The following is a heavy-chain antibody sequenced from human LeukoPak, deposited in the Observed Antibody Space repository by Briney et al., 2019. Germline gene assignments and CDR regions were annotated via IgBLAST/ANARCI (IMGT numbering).Heavy chain of an antibody. Sequence: GGSLRLSCAASGFTFSSYAMSWVRLAPGKGLEWVSTIRGSGHSTYYADSVKGRFTISRDNSKNTLYLQMNSLRVEDTAVYFGAKHYDSSAYYYFDYWGQGTLVTVSS. CDR2: IRGSGHST. CDR1: GFTFSSYA. CDR3: AKHYDSSAYYYFDY. D-gene: IGHD3-22*01. V-gene: IGHV3-23*01. J-gene: IGHJ4*02.